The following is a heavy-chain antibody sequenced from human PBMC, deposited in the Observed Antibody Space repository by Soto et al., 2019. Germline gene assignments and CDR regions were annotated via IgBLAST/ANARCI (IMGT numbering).Heavy chain of an antibody. CDR1: GFTFNSYA. Sequence: PGGSLRLSCAASGFTFNSYAMNWVRQAPGKGLAWVSAIGTDGNTYYANSVKGRFTISRDNSRTTLYLQMNSLRVEDTALYYCVRKYPGTRPFAYWGKGTLVTVSS. J-gene: IGHJ4*01. D-gene: IGHD2-2*01. CDR2: IGTDGNT. V-gene: IGHV3-23*01. CDR3: VRKYPGTRPFAY.